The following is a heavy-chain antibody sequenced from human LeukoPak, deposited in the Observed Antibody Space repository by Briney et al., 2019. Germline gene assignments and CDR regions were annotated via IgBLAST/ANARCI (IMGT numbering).Heavy chain of an antibody. V-gene: IGHV1-8*01. D-gene: IGHD2-2*01. CDR3: ARVRRYCSSTSCYFFY. J-gene: IGHJ4*02. Sequence: ASVKVSCKASGYTFTSYDINWVRQATGQGLEWMGWVNPNSGNTGYAQKFQGRVTMTRNTSISTAYMELSSLRSEDTAVYYCARVRRYCSSTSCYFFYWGQGTLVTVSS. CDR2: VNPNSGNT. CDR1: GYTFTSYD.